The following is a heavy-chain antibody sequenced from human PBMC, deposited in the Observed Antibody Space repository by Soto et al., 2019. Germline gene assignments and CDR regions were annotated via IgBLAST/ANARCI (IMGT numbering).Heavy chain of an antibody. V-gene: IGHV2-5*02. CDR1: GFSLSTSGVG. Sequence: QITLKESGPTLVKPTQTLTLTCTFSGFSLSTSGVGVGWIRQPPGKALEWLALIYWDDDKRYSPSLKSRLTITKDTSKNQVVLTMTNMDPVDTATYYCAHSLPGYCSGGSCYRVDYYYGMDVWGQGTTVTVSS. CDR2: IYWDDDK. CDR3: AHSLPGYCSGGSCYRVDYYYGMDV. D-gene: IGHD2-15*01. J-gene: IGHJ6*02.